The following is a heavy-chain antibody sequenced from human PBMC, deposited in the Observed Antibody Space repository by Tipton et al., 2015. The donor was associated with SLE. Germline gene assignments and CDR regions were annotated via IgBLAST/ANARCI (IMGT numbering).Heavy chain of an antibody. D-gene: IGHD2-2*01. CDR1: GFTFSNAW. V-gene: IGHV3-15*01. CDR3: ATDSENYCSSTSCTDYYYMDV. J-gene: IGHJ6*03. CDR2: IKSKTDGGTT. Sequence: GSLRLSCAASGFTFSNAWMSWVRQAPGKGLEWVGRIKSKTDGGTTDYAAPVKGRFTISRDDSKNTLYLQMNSLKTEDTAVYYCATDSENYCSSTSCTDYYYMDVWGKGTTVTVPS.